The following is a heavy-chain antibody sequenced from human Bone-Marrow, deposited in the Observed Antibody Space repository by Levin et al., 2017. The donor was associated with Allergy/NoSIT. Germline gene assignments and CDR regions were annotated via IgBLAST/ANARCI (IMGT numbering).Heavy chain of an antibody. CDR1: GFTFSSYS. V-gene: IGHV3-48*02. J-gene: IGHJ4*02. Sequence: PSETLSLTCVASGFTFSSYSMNWVRQAPGKGLEWVSYITSSSGAIYYADSVKGRFTISRDNAKSSLYLQMNSLREEDTAVYYCARDFEVISAISSPGGQGIPVTVSS. CDR2: ITSSSGAI. CDR3: ARDFEVISAISSP. D-gene: IGHD2-15*01.